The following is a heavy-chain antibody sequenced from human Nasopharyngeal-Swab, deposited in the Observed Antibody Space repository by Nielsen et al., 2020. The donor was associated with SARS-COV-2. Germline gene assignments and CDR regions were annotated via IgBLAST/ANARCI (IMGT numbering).Heavy chain of an antibody. J-gene: IGHJ6*02. V-gene: IGHV3-48*03. CDR2: ISTTTATI. CDR3: ARDMSGYNNAYGVFYYYYAMDV. CDR1: GFGFSNYE. D-gene: IGHD5-18*01. Sequence: GESLKISCTASGFGFSNYEMNWVRQAPGKGLEWISYISTTTATIYYADSVRGRFTISRDNAKKSLYLQMNSLRAEDTAVYFCARDMSGYNNAYGVFYYYYAMDVWGQGTTVTVSS.